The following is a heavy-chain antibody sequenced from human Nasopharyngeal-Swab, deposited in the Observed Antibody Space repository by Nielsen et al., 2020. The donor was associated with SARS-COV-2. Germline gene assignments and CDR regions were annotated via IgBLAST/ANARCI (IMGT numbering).Heavy chain of an antibody. Sequence: GESLKISCAASGFTFSSYGMHWVRQAPGKGLEWVAVIWYDGSNKYYADSVKGRFTISRDNSKNTLYLQMNSLRAEDTAVYYCARDPPSRIVGATSSGDYWGQGTLVTVSS. CDR3: ARDPPSRIVGATSSGDY. CDR2: IWYDGSNK. D-gene: IGHD1-26*01. J-gene: IGHJ4*02. V-gene: IGHV3-33*01. CDR1: GFTFSSYG.